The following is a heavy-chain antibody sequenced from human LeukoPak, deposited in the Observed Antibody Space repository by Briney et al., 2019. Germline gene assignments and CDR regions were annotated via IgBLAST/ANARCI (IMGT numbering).Heavy chain of an antibody. CDR1: GFTFRSYW. CDR2: INGDGSST. J-gene: IGHJ4*02. D-gene: IGHD6-25*01. Sequence: GGSLRLSCAASGFTFRSYWMHWVRQAPGKGLVCVSRINGDGSSTNYADSVKGRFTISRDNAKNTLYLQMNSLRAEDTAVYYCVRDPRFSENFDYWGQGALVTVSS. V-gene: IGHV3-74*01. CDR3: VRDPRFSENFDY.